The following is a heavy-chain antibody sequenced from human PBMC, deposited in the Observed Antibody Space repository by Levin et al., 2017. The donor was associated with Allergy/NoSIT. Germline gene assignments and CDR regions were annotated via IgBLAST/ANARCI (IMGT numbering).Heavy chain of an antibody. D-gene: IGHD6-19*01. Sequence: SETLSLTCAVYGGSFSGYYWSWIRQPPGKGLEWIGEINHSGSTNYNPSLKSRVTISVDMSKNQFSLKLSSVTAADTAVYYCARGGSGWYPNWFDPWGQGTLVTVSS. CDR3: ARGGSGWYPNWFDP. J-gene: IGHJ5*02. CDR1: GGSFSGYY. CDR2: INHSGST. V-gene: IGHV4-34*01.